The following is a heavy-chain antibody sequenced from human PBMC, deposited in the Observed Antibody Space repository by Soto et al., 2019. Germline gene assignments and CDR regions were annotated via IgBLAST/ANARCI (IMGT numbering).Heavy chain of an antibody. CDR2: ISGRGGST. Sequence: EVQLLESGGGLVQPGGSLRLSCAASGFTFSSYAMSWVRQAPGKGLEWVSAISGRGGSTYYADSVKGRFTISRDNSKNTLYLQMNSLRAEDTAVYYCARATPSIAAYYYYYGMDVWGQGTTVTVSS. CDR3: ARATPSIAAYYYYYGMDV. CDR1: GFTFSSYA. D-gene: IGHD6-6*01. J-gene: IGHJ6*02. V-gene: IGHV3-23*01.